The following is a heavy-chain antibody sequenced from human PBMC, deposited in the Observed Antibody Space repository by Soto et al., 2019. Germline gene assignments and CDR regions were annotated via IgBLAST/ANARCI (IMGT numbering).Heavy chain of an antibody. J-gene: IGHJ6*02. CDR2: IIPIFGTA. D-gene: IGHD2-15*01. CDR1: GCTFSSYA. V-gene: IGHV1-69*01. CDR3: AREGYRPGPYYYYGMDV. Sequence: QVQLVQSVAEVKKPGSSVKVSCKASGCTFSSYAISWVRQAPGQGLEWMGGIIPIFGTANYAQKFQGRVTITADESTSPAYMELSSLRSEDTAVSYCAREGYRPGPYYYYGMDVWGQGNTVTVSS.